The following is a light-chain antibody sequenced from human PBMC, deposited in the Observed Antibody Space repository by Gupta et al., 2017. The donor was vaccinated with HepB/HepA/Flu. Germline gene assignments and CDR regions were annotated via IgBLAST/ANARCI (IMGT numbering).Light chain of an antibody. CDR1: QRISSN. V-gene: IGKV3-15*01. J-gene: IGKJ1*01. CDR3: HQANDCPQT. CDR2: DAS. Sequence: EIVMTQSPATLSVSPGERAFLSCRASQRISSNLVWYQQKPGQAPRLLIYDASSRAYGIPARFSGSGSGREFTLTISSLQSEDFAASYCHQANDCPQTFGQGTKLEVK.